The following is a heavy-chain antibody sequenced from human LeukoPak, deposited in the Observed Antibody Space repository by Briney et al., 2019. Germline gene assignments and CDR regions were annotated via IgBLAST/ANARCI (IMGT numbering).Heavy chain of an antibody. D-gene: IGHD1-26*01. CDR2: IIPIFGTA. J-gene: IGHJ3*02. V-gene: IGHV1-69*13. Sequence: SVKVSCKASGYTFTGYYMHWVRQAPGQGLEWMGGIIPIFGTANYAQKFQGRVTITADESTSTAYMELSSLRSEDTAVYYCASRGGSYHDAFDIWGQGTMVTVSS. CDR3: ASRGGSYHDAFDI. CDR1: GYTFTGYY.